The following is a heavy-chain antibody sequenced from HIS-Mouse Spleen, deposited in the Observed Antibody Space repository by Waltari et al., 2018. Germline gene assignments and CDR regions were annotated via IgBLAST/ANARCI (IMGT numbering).Heavy chain of an antibody. D-gene: IGHD3-10*01. CDR3: AQNYYGSGSYYY. V-gene: IGHV3-23*01. Sequence: EVQLLESGGGLVQHGGSLRLSCAASGFTFSSYAMSWVRQAPGKGLEWVSAISGSGGSTYYADSVKGRFTISRDNSKNTLYLQMNSLRAEDTAVYYCAQNYYGSGSYYYWGQGTLVTGSS. CDR2: ISGSGGST. J-gene: IGHJ4*02. CDR1: GFTFSSYA.